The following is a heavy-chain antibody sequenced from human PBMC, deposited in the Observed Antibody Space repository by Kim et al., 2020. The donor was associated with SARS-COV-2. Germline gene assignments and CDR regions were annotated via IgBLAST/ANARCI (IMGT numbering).Heavy chain of an antibody. D-gene: IGHD3-9*01. CDR1: GGTFSSYA. J-gene: IGHJ6*02. Sequence: SVKVSCKASGGTFSSYAISWVRQAPGQGLEWMGGIIPIFGTANYAQKFQGRVTITADESTSTAYMELSSLRSEDTAVYYCASPSGDILTGYYYYGMDVWGQGTTVTVSS. V-gene: IGHV1-69*13. CDR2: IIPIFGTA. CDR3: ASPSGDILTGYYYYGMDV.